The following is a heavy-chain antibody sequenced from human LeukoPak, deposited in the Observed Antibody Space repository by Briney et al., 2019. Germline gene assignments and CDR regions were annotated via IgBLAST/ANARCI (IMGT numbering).Heavy chain of an antibody. Sequence: SETLSLTCTVSGGSISSYYWSWIRQPPGKGLEWIGYIYYSGSTTHNPSLKSRVTISVDTSKNQFSLKLSSVTAADTAVYYCARKGPYYDYWSGSDIPRYFDLWGRGTLVTVSS. CDR1: GGSISSYY. J-gene: IGHJ2*01. D-gene: IGHD3-3*01. CDR3: ARKGPYYDYWSGSDIPRYFDL. V-gene: IGHV4-59*01. CDR2: IYYSGST.